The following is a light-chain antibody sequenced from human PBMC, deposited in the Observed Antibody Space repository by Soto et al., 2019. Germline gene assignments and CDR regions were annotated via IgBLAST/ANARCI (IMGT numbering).Light chain of an antibody. Sequence: DIVMTQSPATLSVSPGESATLSCRASQSVGSNLAWYQHKPGQAPRLIIYGAYIRATGIPARFSGSGSGTAFTLTISSLQSEDFALYYCQQCDNWPLITXGQGTRLEI. CDR2: GAY. V-gene: IGKV3-15*01. CDR1: QSVGSN. J-gene: IGKJ5*01. CDR3: QQCDNWPLIT.